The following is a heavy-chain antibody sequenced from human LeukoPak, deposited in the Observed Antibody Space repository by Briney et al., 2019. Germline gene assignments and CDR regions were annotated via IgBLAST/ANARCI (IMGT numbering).Heavy chain of an antibody. V-gene: IGHV4-39*01. Sequence: SETLSLTCTVSGGSISSSTYYWGWIRQPPGKGLEWIGSIYYSGSTYYNPSLKSRVTISVDTSKNQFSLKLSSVTAADTAVYYYARQRVGWFGESSNWFDPWGQGTLVTVSS. J-gene: IGHJ5*02. CDR1: GGSISSSTYY. CDR3: ARQRVGWFGESSNWFDP. D-gene: IGHD3-10*01. CDR2: IYYSGST.